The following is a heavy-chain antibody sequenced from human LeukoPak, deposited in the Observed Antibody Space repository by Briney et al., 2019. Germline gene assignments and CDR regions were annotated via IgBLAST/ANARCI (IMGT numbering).Heavy chain of an antibody. V-gene: IGHV1-18*01. CDR1: GYTFTSYG. CDR2: ISAYNGKT. D-gene: IGHD3/OR15-3a*01. Sequence: ASVKVSCKASGYTFTSYGISWVRQAPGQGLEWMGGISAYNGKTNYAQKLQGRVTMTTDTSTSTAYMELRSLRSDDTAVYDCARDHDLDTTSDSWTGPICLYGWGPRTPVSASS. J-gene: IGHJ6*01. CDR3: ARDHDLDTTSDSWTGPICLYG.